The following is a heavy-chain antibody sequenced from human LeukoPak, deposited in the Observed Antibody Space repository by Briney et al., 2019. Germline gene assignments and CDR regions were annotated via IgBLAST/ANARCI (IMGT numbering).Heavy chain of an antibody. D-gene: IGHD3-22*01. CDR1: RFTFSSYS. CDR3: ASYYDTSGHYVDY. V-gene: IGHV3-66*01. CDR2: IYGGSST. J-gene: IGHJ4*02. Sequence: GGSLRLSCAASRFTFSSYSMNWVRQAPGKGLEWVSAIYGGSSTHYAGSVKGRFIISRDNSKNTLYLQMNTLRAEDTAVYYCASYYDTSGHYVDYWGQGTLVTVSS.